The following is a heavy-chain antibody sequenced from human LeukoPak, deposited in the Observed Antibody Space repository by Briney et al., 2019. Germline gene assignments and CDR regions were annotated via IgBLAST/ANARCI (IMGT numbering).Heavy chain of an antibody. CDR3: ARDLGYCSGGSCRLETTFDY. CDR2: NSGGSSTI. CDR1: GFTFSSYA. D-gene: IGHD2-15*01. J-gene: IGHJ4*02. Sequence: PGGSLRLSCAASGFTFSSYAMSWVRQAPGKGLEWVSYNSGGSSTIYADSVKGRFTVSRDNAKNSLYLQMNSLRAEDTAVYYCARDLGYCSGGSCRLETTFDYWGQGTLVTVSS. V-gene: IGHV3-48*01.